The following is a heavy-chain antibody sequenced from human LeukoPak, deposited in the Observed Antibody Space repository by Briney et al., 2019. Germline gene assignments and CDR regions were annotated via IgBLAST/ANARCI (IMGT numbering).Heavy chain of an antibody. CDR3: ARDGERNWNPDY. Sequence: ASVKVSCKASGYTFTSYDINWVRQAPGQGLEWMGGVIPKVGTANIAQKFQGRVTIIADESTSTAYMELSSLRSDDTAVYYCARDGERNWNPDYWGQGTLVTVSS. V-gene: IGHV1-69*13. CDR2: VIPKVGTA. D-gene: IGHD1-20*01. J-gene: IGHJ4*02. CDR1: GYTFTSYD.